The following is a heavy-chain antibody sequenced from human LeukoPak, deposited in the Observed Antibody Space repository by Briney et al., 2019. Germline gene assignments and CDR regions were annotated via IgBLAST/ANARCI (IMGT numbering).Heavy chain of an antibody. CDR1: GFTVSGLC. CDR2: LYTGDNT. V-gene: IGHV3-66*01. Sequence: GGSLRLSCAASGFTVSGLCMSWDRQAPGKGLEWVAFLYTGDNTYYADSVKDRFTISRDNSKNTVYLQMNNLRVEDTAVYYCARDGGLGSPLGGHFYYGMDVWGQGTTVTVSS. D-gene: IGHD3-10*01. CDR3: ARDGGLGSPLGGHFYYGMDV. J-gene: IGHJ6*02.